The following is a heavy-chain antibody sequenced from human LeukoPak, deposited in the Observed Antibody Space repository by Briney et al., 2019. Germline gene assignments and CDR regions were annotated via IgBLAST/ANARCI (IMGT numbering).Heavy chain of an antibody. J-gene: IGHJ4*02. D-gene: IGHD4-11*01. CDR2: IYYSGST. V-gene: IGHV4-39*01. Sequence: SETLSLTCTVSGGSISSSSYCWGWIRQPPGKGLEWIGSIYYSGSTYYNPSLKSRVTISVDTSKNQFSLKLSSVTAADTAVYYCARHDYSNYVVDYWGQGTLVTVSS. CDR1: GGSISSSSYC. CDR3: ARHDYSNYVVDY.